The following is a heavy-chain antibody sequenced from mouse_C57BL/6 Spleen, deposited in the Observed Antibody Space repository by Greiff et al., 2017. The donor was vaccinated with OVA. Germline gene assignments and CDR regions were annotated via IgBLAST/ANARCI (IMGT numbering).Heavy chain of an antibody. CDR3: ARGPTAQVGWDYFDY. J-gene: IGHJ2*01. CDR1: GYTFTDYN. Sequence: EVQLQQSGPELVKPGASVKIPCKASGYTFTDYNMDWVKQSHGKSLEWIGDINPNNGGTIYNQKFKGKATLTVDKSSSTAYMELRSLTSEDTAVYYCARGPTAQVGWDYFDYWGQGTTLTVSS. D-gene: IGHD3-2*02. CDR2: INPNNGGT. V-gene: IGHV1-18*01.